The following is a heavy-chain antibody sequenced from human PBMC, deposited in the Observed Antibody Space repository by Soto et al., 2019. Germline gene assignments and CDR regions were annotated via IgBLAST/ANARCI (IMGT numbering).Heavy chain of an antibody. Sequence: ASVKVSCKASGYTFTGYYMHWVRQAPGQGLEWMGWINPNSGGTNYAQKFQGWVTMTRDTSISTAYMELSRLRSDDTAVYYCARERITIFGVVITSADYYYYGMDVWGQGTTVTVSS. J-gene: IGHJ6*02. CDR2: INPNSGGT. V-gene: IGHV1-2*04. CDR3: ARERITIFGVVITSADYYYYGMDV. CDR1: GYTFTGYY. D-gene: IGHD3-3*01.